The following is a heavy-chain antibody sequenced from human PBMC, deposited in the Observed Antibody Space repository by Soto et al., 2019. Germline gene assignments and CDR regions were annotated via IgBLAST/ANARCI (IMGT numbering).Heavy chain of an antibody. CDR1: GFTFSSYE. CDR2: ISSSGSTI. V-gene: IGHV3-48*03. Sequence: EVQLVESGGGLVQPGGSLRLSCAASGFTFSSYEMNWVRQAPGKGLECVSYISSSGSTIYYADSVKGRFTISRDNAKNSLYLQMNSLRAEDTAVYYCARDHSGYYLDYWGQGTLVTVSS. D-gene: IGHD5-12*01. CDR3: ARDHSGYYLDY. J-gene: IGHJ4*02.